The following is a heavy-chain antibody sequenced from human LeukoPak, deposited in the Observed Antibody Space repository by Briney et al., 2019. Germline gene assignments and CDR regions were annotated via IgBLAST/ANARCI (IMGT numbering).Heavy chain of an antibody. D-gene: IGHD4-17*01. CDR2: ISAYNGNT. Sequence: ASVKVSCKASGYTFTGYGISWVRQAPGQGLEWMGWISAYNGNTNYAQKLQGRVTMTTDTSTSTAYMELRSLRSDDTAVYYCARTLDYGDYVDYWGQGTLVTVSS. V-gene: IGHV1-18*01. CDR3: ARTLDYGDYVDY. CDR1: GYTFTGYG. J-gene: IGHJ4*02.